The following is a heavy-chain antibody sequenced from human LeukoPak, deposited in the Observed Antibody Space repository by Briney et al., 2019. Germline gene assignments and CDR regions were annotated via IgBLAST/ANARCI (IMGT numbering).Heavy chain of an antibody. J-gene: IGHJ4*02. CDR1: GFTFSSYW. CDR3: ARVSKVYSSSWYAENFDY. V-gene: IGHV3-74*01. D-gene: IGHD6-13*01. CDR2: INSDGSST. Sequence: GGSLRLSCAASGFTFSSYWMHWVRQAPGKGLVWVSRINSDGSSTSYADSVKGRFTISRDNSKNTLYLQMNSLRAEDTAVYYCARVSKVYSSSWYAENFDYWGQGTLVTVSS.